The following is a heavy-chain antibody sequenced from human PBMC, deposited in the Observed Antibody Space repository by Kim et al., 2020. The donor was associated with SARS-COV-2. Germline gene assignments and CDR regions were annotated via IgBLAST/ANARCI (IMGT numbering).Heavy chain of an antibody. CDR1: GDSISSSNYY. J-gene: IGHJ4*02. V-gene: IGHV4-39*01. D-gene: IGHD1-26*01. CDR2: IYYSGNT. Sequence: SETLSLTCTVSGDSISSSNYYWGWIRQPPGKGLEWIGSIYYSGNTYYKSSLKNRVTMSVDTSKSQFSLKLSSVTAADTAVYYCARLGGPLGISDDWGQGTLVTVSS. CDR3: ARLGGPLGISDD.